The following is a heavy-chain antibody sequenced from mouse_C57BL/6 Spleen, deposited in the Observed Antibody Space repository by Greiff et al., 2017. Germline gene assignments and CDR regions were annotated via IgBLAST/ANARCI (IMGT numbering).Heavy chain of an antibody. Sequence: VKLQQPGAELVRPGSSVKLSCKASGYTFTSYWMHWVKQRPIQGLEWIGNIDPSDSETHYNQKFKDKATLTVDKSSSTAYMQLSSLKSEDSAVYYCARSRGPYYFDYWGQGTTLTVSS. D-gene: IGHD3-3*01. J-gene: IGHJ2*01. CDR1: GYTFTSYW. CDR2: IDPSDSET. CDR3: ARSRGPYYFDY. V-gene: IGHV1-52*01.